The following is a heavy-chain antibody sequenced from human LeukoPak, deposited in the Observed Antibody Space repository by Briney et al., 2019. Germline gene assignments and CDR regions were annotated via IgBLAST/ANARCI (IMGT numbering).Heavy chain of an antibody. V-gene: IGHV4-59*11. J-gene: IGHJ4*02. CDR2: IHSSGST. Sequence: SETLSLTCTVSGGSLSGHFWSWFRRPPGKGLENIGYIHSSGSTNYNPSYKSRVTVSLEMSKNQFSLSLSSVTAADTAVFYCARDPGDTDRYKFDFWGQGILVTVSS. CDR3: ARDPGDTDRYKFDF. D-gene: IGHD1-1*01. CDR1: GGSLSGHF.